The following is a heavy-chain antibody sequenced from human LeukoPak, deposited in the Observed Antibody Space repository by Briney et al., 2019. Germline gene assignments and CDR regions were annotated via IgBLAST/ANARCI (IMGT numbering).Heavy chain of an antibody. CDR3: ARAYYDSSGYYLDAFDI. D-gene: IGHD3-22*01. Sequence: GAAVKVSCKTSGYTSDFMKYGVAWVRQAPGQGLEWMGWINTNTGNPTYAQGFTGRFVFSLDTSVSTAYLQISSLKAEDTAVYYCARAYYDSSGYYLDAFDIWGQGTMVTVSS. CDR2: INTNTGNP. V-gene: IGHV7-4-1*02. CDR1: GYTSDFMKYG. J-gene: IGHJ3*02.